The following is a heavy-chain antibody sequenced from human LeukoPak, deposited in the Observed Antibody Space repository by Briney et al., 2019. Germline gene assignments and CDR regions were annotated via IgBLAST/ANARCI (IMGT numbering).Heavy chain of an antibody. V-gene: IGHV1-2*02. Sequence: ASVKVSCKASGYTFTGYYIQWVRQAPGQGLEWMGWSNPNSGGTNYAQKFQGRVTMTRDTSISTAYMELSSLGSDDTAVYYCARAPMGTAALYWGQGTLVTVSS. J-gene: IGHJ4*02. D-gene: IGHD2-2*01. CDR1: GYTFTGYY. CDR2: SNPNSGGT. CDR3: ARAPMGTAALY.